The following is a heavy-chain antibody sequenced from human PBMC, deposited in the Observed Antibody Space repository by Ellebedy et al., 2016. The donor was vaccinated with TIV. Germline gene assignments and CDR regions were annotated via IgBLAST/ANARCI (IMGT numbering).Heavy chain of an antibody. J-gene: IGHJ4*02. V-gene: IGHV3-23*01. CDR2: ISGSGGST. CDR1: GFTFSSYA. D-gene: IGHD2-15*01. Sequence: GESLKISXAASGFTFSSYAMSWVRQAPGKGLEWVSAISGSGGSTYYADSVKGRFTISRDNSKNTLYLQMNSLKTEDTAVYYCTTPPSRRAAYWGQGTLVTVSS. CDR3: TTPPSRRAAY.